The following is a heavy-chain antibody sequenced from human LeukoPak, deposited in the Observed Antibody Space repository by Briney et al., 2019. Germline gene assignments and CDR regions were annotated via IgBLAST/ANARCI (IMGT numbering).Heavy chain of an antibody. D-gene: IGHD3-3*01. Sequence: GGSLRLSCAASGFTFSSYGMHWVRQAPGKGLEWVSAISGSGGSTYYADSVKGRFTISRDNSKNTLYLQMNSLRVEDTAVYYCAKDMVFFGVAASDFDYWGQGTLVTVSS. J-gene: IGHJ4*02. CDR2: ISGSGGST. CDR1: GFTFSSYG. CDR3: AKDMVFFGVAASDFDY. V-gene: IGHV3-23*01.